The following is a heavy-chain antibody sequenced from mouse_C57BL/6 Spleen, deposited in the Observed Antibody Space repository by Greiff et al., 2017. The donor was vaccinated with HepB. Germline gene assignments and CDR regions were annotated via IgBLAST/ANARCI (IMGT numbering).Heavy chain of an antibody. CDR3: ARYDYYGSSSYWYFDV. CDR1: GYTLTGYW. Sequence: VKVVESGAELMKPGASVKLSCKATGYTLTGYWIEWVKQRPGHGLEWIGEILPGSGSTNYNEKFKGKATFTADTSSNTAYMQLSSLTTEDSAIYYCARYDYYGSSSYWYFDVWGTGTTVTVSS. J-gene: IGHJ1*03. CDR2: ILPGSGST. V-gene: IGHV1-9*01. D-gene: IGHD1-1*01.